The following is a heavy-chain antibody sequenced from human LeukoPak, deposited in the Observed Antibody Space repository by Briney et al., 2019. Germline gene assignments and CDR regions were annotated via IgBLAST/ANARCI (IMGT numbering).Heavy chain of an antibody. CDR1: GFTFSSYA. CDR3: ARATATMVRGVMSY. V-gene: IGHV3-23*01. Sequence: TGGSLRLSCAASGFTFSSYAMSWVRQAPGKGLEWVSAISGSGGSTYYADSVKGRFTISRDNSKNTLYLQMNSLRAEDTAVYYCARATATMVRGVMSYWGQGTLVTVSS. J-gene: IGHJ4*02. CDR2: ISGSGGST. D-gene: IGHD3-10*01.